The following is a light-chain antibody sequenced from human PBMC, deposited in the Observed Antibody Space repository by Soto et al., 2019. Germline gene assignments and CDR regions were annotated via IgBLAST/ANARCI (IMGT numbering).Light chain of an antibody. Sequence: QAVVTQSPSASASLGASVKLTCTLSSGHSSYAIAWHQQQPEKGPRYLMKLNSDGSHSKGDGIPDRFSGSSSGAERYLTISSLQSEDEADYCCQTWGTGSWVFGGGTKLTVL. J-gene: IGLJ3*02. CDR1: SGHSSYA. CDR2: LNSDGSH. V-gene: IGLV4-69*01. CDR3: QTWGTGSWV.